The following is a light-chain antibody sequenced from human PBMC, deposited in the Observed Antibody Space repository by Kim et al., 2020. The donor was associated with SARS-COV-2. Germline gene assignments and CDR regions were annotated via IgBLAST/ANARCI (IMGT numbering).Light chain of an antibody. Sequence: VSPGQTASITCSGDKLGYNYACWYQQKPGQSPVLVIYQDSKRPSGIPERFSGSNSGNTATLTISGTQAMDEADYYCQAWDSSTAVVFGGGTQLTVL. CDR1: KLGYNY. J-gene: IGLJ2*01. CDR2: QDS. CDR3: QAWDSSTAVV. V-gene: IGLV3-1*01.